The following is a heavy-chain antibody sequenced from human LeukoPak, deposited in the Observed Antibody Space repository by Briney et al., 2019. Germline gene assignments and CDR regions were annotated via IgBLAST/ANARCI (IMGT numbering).Heavy chain of an antibody. CDR2: ISWNSGSV. D-gene: IGHD3-22*01. CDR3: AKGGRGSGYIFDY. J-gene: IGHJ4*02. CDR1: GFTFDNYA. V-gene: IGHV3-9*01. Sequence: PGGSLRLSCTASGFTFDNYAMNWVRQAPGKGLEWVSGISWNSGSVDYADSVKGRFTISRDNAKNSLYLQMNSLRAEDTAVYYCAKGGRGSGYIFDYWGQGTLVTVSS.